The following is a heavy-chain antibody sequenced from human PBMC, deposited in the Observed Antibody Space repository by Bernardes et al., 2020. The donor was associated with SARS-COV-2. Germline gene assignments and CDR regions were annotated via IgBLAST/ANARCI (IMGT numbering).Heavy chain of an antibody. CDR3: ARGQRTLHYMDV. Sequence: GGSLSHSRPASGLTLSSDDMTWVRRAPGKGQEWGSVIYSGCTTYYADSVKGRFTISRDNSQSTVSLQMNSLGPEDTAVYYFARGQRTLHYMDVWGKRTTVTVSS. J-gene: IGHJ6*03. V-gene: IGHV3-66*02. CDR1: GLTLSSDD. CDR2: IYSGCTT.